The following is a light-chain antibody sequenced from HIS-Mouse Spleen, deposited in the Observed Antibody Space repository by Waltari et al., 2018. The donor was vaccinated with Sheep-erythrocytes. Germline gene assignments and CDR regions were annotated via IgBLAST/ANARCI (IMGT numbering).Light chain of an antibody. V-gene: IGLV2-23*01. J-gene: IGLJ3*02. Sequence: QSITISCTGTSSDVGSYNLVSWYQQHPGKAPKLMIYEGSKRPSGVSNRFSGSKSGNTDSLTGSGLQHEDEADYYCCSYAGSSTPWVFGGGTKLTVL. CDR1: SSDVGSYNL. CDR3: CSYAGSSTPWV. CDR2: EGS.